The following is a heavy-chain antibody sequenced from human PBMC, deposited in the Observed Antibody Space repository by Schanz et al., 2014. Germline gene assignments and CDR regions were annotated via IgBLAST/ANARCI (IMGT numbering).Heavy chain of an antibody. D-gene: IGHD6-6*01. CDR2: INPSGGST. V-gene: IGHV1-46*03. Sequence: QVQLLQSGAEVKKPGASMKVSCKASGYTFSTYYMLWVRQAPGQGLEWMGIINPSGGSTRYGQKFQCRITVTTDTSTSTVYLELSSLRSDDTAVYYCGRGFSRSYIDFCGQGTLITVSS. J-gene: IGHJ4*02. CDR3: GRGFSRSYIDF. CDR1: GYTFSTYY.